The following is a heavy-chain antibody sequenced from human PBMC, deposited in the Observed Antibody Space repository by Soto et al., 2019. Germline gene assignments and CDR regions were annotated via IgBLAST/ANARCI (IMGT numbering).Heavy chain of an antibody. D-gene: IGHD3-16*01. CDR1: GFSYTDAW. V-gene: IGHV3-15*07. CDR3: TRQPNAGDPGVDSLGY. Sequence: HLVASGGGLIQPEGSLRLSCAASGFSYTDAWMNWVRQTPGKGLEWVGRIKSRANGGTTEYAAPVKDRFTISRDDSENTVYLQMKSLKTEDTAIYYCTRQPNAGDPGVDSLGYCGQGTLVTVS. CDR2: IKSRANGGTT. J-gene: IGHJ4*02.